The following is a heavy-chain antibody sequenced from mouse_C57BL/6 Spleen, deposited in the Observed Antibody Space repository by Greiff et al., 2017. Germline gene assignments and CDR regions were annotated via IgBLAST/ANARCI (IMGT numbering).Heavy chain of an antibody. CDR3: TRDLTYYGSSYYAMDY. CDR2: ISSCGDYI. D-gene: IGHD1-1*01. J-gene: IGHJ4*01. Sequence: EVQRVESGEGLVKPGGSLKLSCAASGFTFSSYAMSWVRQTPEKRLEWVAYISSCGDYIYYADTVKGRFTISGDNARSTLYLQMSSLKSEDTAMYYCTRDLTYYGSSYYAMDYWGQGTSVTVSA. CDR1: GFTFSSYA. V-gene: IGHV5-9-1*02.